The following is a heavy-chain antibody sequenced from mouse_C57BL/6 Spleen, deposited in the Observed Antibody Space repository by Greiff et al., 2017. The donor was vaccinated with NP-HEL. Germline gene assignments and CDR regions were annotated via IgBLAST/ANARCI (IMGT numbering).Heavy chain of an antibody. V-gene: IGHV6-3*01. J-gene: IGHJ1*03. Sequence: EVKVEESGGGLVQPGGSMKLSCVASGFTFSNYWMNWVRQPPEKGLEWVAQIRLKSDNYATHYAESVKGRFTISRDDSKSSVYLQMNNLRAEDTGIYYCTGHMGNWYFDVWGTGTTVTVSS. CDR3: TGHMGNWYFDV. CDR1: GFTFSNYW. D-gene: IGHD1-1*02. CDR2: IRLKSDNYAT.